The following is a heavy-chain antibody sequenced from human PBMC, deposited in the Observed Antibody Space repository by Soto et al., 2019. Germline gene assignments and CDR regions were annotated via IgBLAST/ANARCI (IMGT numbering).Heavy chain of an antibody. CDR1: GGSVSSGSYY. D-gene: IGHD6-13*01. V-gene: IGHV4-61*01. J-gene: IGHJ4*02. CDR3: ARGYSSSWGPFDY. CDR2: IYYSGST. Sequence: QVQLQESGPGLVKPSETLSLTCTVSGGSVSSGSYYWSWIRQPPGKGLEWIGYIYYSGSTNYNPSLKSRVTISVDTSKNQFSRKLSSVTAADTAVYYCARGYSSSWGPFDYWGQGTLVTVSS.